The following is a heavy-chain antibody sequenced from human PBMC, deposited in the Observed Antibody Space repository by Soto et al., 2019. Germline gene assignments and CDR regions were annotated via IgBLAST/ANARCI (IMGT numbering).Heavy chain of an antibody. V-gene: IGHV4-34*01. CDR1: GGSFSGYY. CDR2: INHSGST. CDR3: ARGPFGPRYYYYYYGMDV. D-gene: IGHD3-16*01. Sequence: SETLSLTCAVYGGSFSGYYWSWIRQPPGKGLEWIGEINHSGSTNYNPSLKSRVTISVDTSKNRFSLKLSSVTAADTAVYYCARGPFGPRYYYYYYGMDVWGQGTTVTVSS. J-gene: IGHJ6*02.